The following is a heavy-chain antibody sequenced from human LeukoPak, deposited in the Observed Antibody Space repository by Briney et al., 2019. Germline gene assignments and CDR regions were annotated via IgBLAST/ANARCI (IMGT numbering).Heavy chain of an antibody. Sequence: GGSLRLSCVASGFTFSIYTMSWVRQAPGKGLEWVSSITSSSSTYSADSVKGRLTISRDNAKNSLYLEMNSLRDEDTAVYYCARDLAWGAYWGQGTLVTVSS. D-gene: IGHD4/OR15-4a*01. CDR3: ARDLAWGAY. CDR2: ITSSSST. V-gene: IGHV3-21*01. CDR1: GFTFSIYT. J-gene: IGHJ4*02.